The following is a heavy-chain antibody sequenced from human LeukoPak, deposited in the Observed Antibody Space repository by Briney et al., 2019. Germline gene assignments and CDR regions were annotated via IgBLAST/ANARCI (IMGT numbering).Heavy chain of an antibody. CDR3: ARNTIAAAGTLYYFDY. D-gene: IGHD6-13*01. V-gene: IGHV4-59*08. Sequence: SETLSLTCTVSGGSISGYYWSWSRQPPGKGVEWIGNLYYMRGAWYKSSLKSRVTISVDTSKNQFSLKLSSVTAADTAVYYCARNTIAAAGTLYYFDYWGQGTLVTVSS. CDR1: GGSISGYY. J-gene: IGHJ4*02. CDR2: LYYMRGA.